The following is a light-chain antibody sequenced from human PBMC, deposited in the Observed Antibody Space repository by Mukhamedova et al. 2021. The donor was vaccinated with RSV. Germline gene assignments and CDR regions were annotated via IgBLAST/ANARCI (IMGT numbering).Light chain of an antibody. Sequence: GDRVTITCRASRRIGTYLHWFQQKPGKAPQLLIYGASSLQSGVPSRFSGSGSGPDFTLTISTVQPEDFATYFCHQSFSTPRTFGQGT. J-gene: IGKJ1*01. V-gene: IGKV1-39*01. CDR2: GAS. CDR1: RRIGTY. CDR3: HQSFSTPRT.